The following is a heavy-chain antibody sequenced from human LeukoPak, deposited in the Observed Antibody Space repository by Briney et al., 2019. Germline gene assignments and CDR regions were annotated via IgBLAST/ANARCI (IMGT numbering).Heavy chain of an antibody. V-gene: IGHV3-64*01. D-gene: IGHD5-12*01. J-gene: IGHJ4*02. CDR3: ARGEMRGYSGYRHGGDY. CDR1: GFTFSSYA. CDR2: ISYNGGNT. Sequence: PGGSLRLSCAAAGFTFSSYAMHWVRQAPGKGLEYVSPISYNGGNTYYAHSVKGRLTISRDNSKNTLYLQMGSLRTEDMAVYYCARGEMRGYSGYRHGGDYWGQGTLVTVSS.